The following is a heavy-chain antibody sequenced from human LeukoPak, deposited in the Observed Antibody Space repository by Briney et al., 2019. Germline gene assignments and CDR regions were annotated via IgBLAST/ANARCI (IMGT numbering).Heavy chain of an antibody. D-gene: IGHD6-19*01. J-gene: IGHJ4*02. V-gene: IGHV4-39*01. CDR3: ARWYSSGWAFDY. CDR1: GGSISSSSHN. CDR2: IYYSGST. Sequence: SETLSLTCTVSGGSISSSSHNWGWIRQPPGKGLAWIGTIYYSGSTSYSPSLKSRVTISVDTSKNQFSLKLSSVTAADTAVYYCARWYSSGWAFDYWGQGTLVTVSS.